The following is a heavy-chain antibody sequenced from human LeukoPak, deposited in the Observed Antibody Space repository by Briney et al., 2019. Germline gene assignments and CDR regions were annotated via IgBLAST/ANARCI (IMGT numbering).Heavy chain of an antibody. J-gene: IGHJ6*02. CDR2: IYYSGST. CDR3: ARDSLPSGTYGMDV. D-gene: IGHD1-1*01. CDR1: GGSISSYY. V-gene: IGHV4-59*06. Sequence: SETLSLTCTVSGGSISSYYWSWIRQHPGKGLEWIGYIYYSGSTSYNPSLKSRVTISVDTSKNQFSLKLSSVTAADTAVYYCARDSLPSGTYGMDVWGQGTTVTVSS.